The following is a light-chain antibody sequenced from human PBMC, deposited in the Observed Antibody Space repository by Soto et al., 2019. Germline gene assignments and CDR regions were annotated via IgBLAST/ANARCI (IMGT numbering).Light chain of an antibody. CDR2: SNS. CDR3: AAWDGSVYV. J-gene: IGLJ1*01. V-gene: IGLV1-44*01. Sequence: QSVLTQPPSASGTPGQRVTISCSGSGSNIAFDTVDWYQQLPGAAPKLLIYSNSQRPLGVPVRFSGSKSGTSASLAISGLQSEDEADYYCAAWDGSVYVFXIGTKVTVL. CDR1: GSNIAFDT.